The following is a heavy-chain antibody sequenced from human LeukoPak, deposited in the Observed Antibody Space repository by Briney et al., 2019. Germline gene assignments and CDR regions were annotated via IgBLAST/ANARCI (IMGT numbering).Heavy chain of an antibody. CDR1: GFSFTDYP. V-gene: IGHV3-48*02. J-gene: IGHJ4*02. CDR2: IRTTAEGAKYA. CDR3: ATDQRYAFDY. D-gene: IGHD3-9*01. Sequence: GGSLRLSCATSGFSFTDYPMNWVRQAPGKGLEWISNIRTTAEGAKYAYYADSVKGRVTISRDDGKNTLYLHMNSLRDGDTAVYYCATDQRYAFDYWGQGIPVTVSS.